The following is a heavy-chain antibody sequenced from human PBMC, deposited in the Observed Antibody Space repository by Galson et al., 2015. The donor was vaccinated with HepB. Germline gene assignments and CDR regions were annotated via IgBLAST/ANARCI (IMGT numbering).Heavy chain of an antibody. CDR3: ARDRYDSSGYSDY. CDR2: ISTYNGAT. Sequence: SVKVSCKASGYTFTSYGISWVRQAPGQGLEWMGWISTYNGATYFAQNLKGRVTMTTDTSTSTAYMELRSLRSDDTAVYYCARDRYDSSGYSDYWGWGTLVTVSS. D-gene: IGHD3-22*01. J-gene: IGHJ4*02. V-gene: IGHV1-18*04. CDR1: GYTFTSYG.